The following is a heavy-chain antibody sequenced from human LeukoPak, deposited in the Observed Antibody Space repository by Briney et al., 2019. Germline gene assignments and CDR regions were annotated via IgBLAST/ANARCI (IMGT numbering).Heavy chain of an antibody. J-gene: IGHJ4*02. Sequence: PGGSLRLSCAASGFTFSSYWMHWVRQAPGKGLVWVSAITDSGGNRQYTDSVKGRFTISRDNSKNTLYLQMDSLRADDTAVYYCAKSSRYGTGWYGKIDYWGQGTLVTVSS. CDR3: AKSSRYGTGWYGKIDY. D-gene: IGHD6-19*01. CDR1: GFTFSSYW. V-gene: IGHV3-23*01. CDR2: ITDSGGNR.